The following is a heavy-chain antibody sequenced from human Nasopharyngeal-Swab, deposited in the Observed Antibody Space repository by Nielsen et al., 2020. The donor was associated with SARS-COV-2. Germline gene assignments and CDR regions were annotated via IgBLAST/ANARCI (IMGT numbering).Heavy chain of an antibody. J-gene: IGHJ3*02. D-gene: IGHD3-16*02. Sequence: SETLSFTCTVSGYSISSGYYWSWIRQHPGKGLEWIGYIYYSGSTYYNPSLKSRVTISVDTSKNQFSLKLSSVTAADTAVYYCARDPVYDYVWGSYRIDAFDIWGQGTMVTVSS. CDR1: GYSISSGYY. V-gene: IGHV4-31*03. CDR3: ARDPVYDYVWGSYRIDAFDI. CDR2: IYYSGST.